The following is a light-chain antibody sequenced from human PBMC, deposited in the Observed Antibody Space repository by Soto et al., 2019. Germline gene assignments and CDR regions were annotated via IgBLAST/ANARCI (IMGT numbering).Light chain of an antibody. J-gene: IGKJ4*01. CDR3: QQRSNWPPGLT. CDR1: QSVSSN. CDR2: DAS. Sequence: EIVMTQSPATLSVSPGERATLSCRASQSVSSNLAWHQQKPGQAPRLLIYDASNRATGIPARFSGSGSGTDFTLTISSLEPEDFAVYYCQQRSNWPPGLTFGGGTKVDIK. V-gene: IGKV3-11*01.